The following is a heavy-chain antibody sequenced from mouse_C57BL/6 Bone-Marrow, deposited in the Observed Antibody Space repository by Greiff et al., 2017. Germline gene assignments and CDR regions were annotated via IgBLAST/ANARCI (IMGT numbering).Heavy chain of an antibody. CDR3: TRDYYGSSYNY. CDR1: GYTFTSYW. CDR2: IYPGNSDT. V-gene: IGHV1-5*01. Sequence: VQLQQSGTVLVRPGASVKMSCKTSGYTFTSYWMHWVKQRPGKGLEWIGAIYPGNSDTSYNQKFKGKAKLTAGTSAGTAYMELSSLTNEDSAVYYCTRDYYGSSYNYWGQGTTLTVSS. J-gene: IGHJ2*01. D-gene: IGHD1-1*01.